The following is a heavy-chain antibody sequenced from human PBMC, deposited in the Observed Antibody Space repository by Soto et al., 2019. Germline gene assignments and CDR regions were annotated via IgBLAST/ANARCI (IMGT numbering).Heavy chain of an antibody. V-gene: IGHV3-21*01. Sequence: PGGSLRLSCAASGFTYSDRTMNWVRQAPEKGLEWVSSISSGGGYIYYRDSVRGRFTISRDNAQNSLYLQMNSLRAEDTAVYYCAKDYDSSGYYYGSPDYWGQGTLVTVSS. CDR2: ISSGGGYI. J-gene: IGHJ4*02. CDR3: AKDYDSSGYYYGSPDY. D-gene: IGHD3-22*01. CDR1: GFTYSDRT.